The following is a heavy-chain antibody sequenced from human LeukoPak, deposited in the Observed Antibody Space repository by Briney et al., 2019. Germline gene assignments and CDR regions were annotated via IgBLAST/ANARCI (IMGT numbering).Heavy chain of an antibody. V-gene: IGHV3-30*04. Sequence: GGSLRLSCAASGFTFSSYAMHWVRQAPGKGLEWVAFISYDGSNKYYADSVKGRFTISRDNSKNTLYLQMNSLRAEDTAAYYCARDPRDCSSTSCGYLDYWGQGTLVTVSS. CDR1: GFTFSSYA. CDR2: ISYDGSNK. J-gene: IGHJ4*02. D-gene: IGHD2-2*01. CDR3: ARDPRDCSSTSCGYLDY.